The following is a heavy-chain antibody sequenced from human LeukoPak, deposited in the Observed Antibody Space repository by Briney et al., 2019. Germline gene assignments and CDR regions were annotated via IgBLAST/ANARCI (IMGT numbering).Heavy chain of an antibody. CDR3: ARVTTGGYYNC. Sequence: PSQTLSLTCSVSGGSISSGSYYWSWIRQPAGKGLGWIGRIYTSGSTNYNPSLKSRVTMSFDASNNQFSLRLSSVTAADPAVYYCARVTTGGYYNCRGQGTLVTVSS. CDR2: IYTSGST. D-gene: IGHD3-22*01. V-gene: IGHV4-61*02. J-gene: IGHJ4*02. CDR1: GGSISSGSYY.